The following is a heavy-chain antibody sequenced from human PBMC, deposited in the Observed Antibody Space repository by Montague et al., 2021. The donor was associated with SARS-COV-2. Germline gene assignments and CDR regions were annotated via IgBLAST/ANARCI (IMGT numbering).Heavy chain of an antibody. D-gene: IGHD6-19*01. V-gene: IGHV4-59*13. CDR2: IYYTGGT. J-gene: IGHJ4*02. CDR1: GGSISPYY. CDR3: ARIAMAATFDS. Sequence: SETLSLTCTVSGGSISPYYWNWIRQPPGKGLQWIGYIYYTGGTKYNPSLKSRVSMSVDTSKNHFSLRLTSVGAADTAVYYCARIAMAATFDSWGQGARVTV.